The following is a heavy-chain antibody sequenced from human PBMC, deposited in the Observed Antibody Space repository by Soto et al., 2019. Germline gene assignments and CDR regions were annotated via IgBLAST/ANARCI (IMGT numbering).Heavy chain of an antibody. CDR1: GFSLSTSGMC. V-gene: IGHV2-70*01. Sequence: SGPTLVNPTQTLTLTCTLSGFSLSTSGMCVSWIRQPPGKALEWLALIDWDDDKYYSTSLKTRLTISKDTSKNQVVLTMTNMDPVDTATYYCARILSQPYYPPDDYYYYGMDVWGQGTTVTVSS. J-gene: IGHJ6*02. CDR3: ARILSQPYYPPDDYYYYGMDV. D-gene: IGHD3-10*01. CDR2: IDWDDDK.